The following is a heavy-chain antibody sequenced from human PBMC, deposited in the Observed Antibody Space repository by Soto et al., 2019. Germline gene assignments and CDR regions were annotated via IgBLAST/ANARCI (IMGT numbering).Heavy chain of an antibody. CDR3: ARDLLLTSFEP. CDR2: IYHSGST. D-gene: IGHD3-22*01. CDR1: GYSISSGYY. Sequence: PSETLSLTCAVSGYSISSGYYWGWIRQPPGKGLEWIGSIYHSGSTYYNPSLKSRVTISVDTSKNQFSLKLSSVTAADTAVYYCARDLLLTSFEPWGQGTLVTVSS. J-gene: IGHJ5*02. V-gene: IGHV4-38-2*02.